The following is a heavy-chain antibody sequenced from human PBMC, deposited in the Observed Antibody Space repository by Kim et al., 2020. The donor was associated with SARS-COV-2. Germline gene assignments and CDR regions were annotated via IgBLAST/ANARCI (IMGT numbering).Heavy chain of an antibody. CDR2: IKQDGSEK. D-gene: IGHD3-10*01. J-gene: IGHJ3*02. V-gene: IGHV3-7*04. CDR1: GFTFSSYW. CDR3: ARGMVRGVRFPNDAFDI. Sequence: GESLKISCAASGFTFSSYWMSWVRQAPGKGLEWVANIKQDGSEKYYVDSVKGRFTISRDNAKNSLYLQMNSLRAEDTAVYYCARGMVRGVRFPNDAFDIWGQGTMVTVSS.